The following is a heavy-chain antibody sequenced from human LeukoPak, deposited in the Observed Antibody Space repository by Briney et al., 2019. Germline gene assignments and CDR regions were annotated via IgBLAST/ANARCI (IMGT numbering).Heavy chain of an antibody. V-gene: IGHV4-59*12. CDR1: GGSISSYY. J-gene: IGHJ4*02. Sequence: SETLSLTCTVSGGSISSYYWTWIRQPPGKGLEWIGYIHYSGSTNYNPSLKSRVTISVDTSTNQFTLKLSSVTAADTAVYYCARGFTDYVWGSYRKALDYWGQGTLVTVSS. D-gene: IGHD3-16*02. CDR2: IHYSGST. CDR3: ARGFTDYVWGSYRKALDY.